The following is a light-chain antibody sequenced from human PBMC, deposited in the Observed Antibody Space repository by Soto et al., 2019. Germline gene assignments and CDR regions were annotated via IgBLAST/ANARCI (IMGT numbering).Light chain of an antibody. CDR1: QSVRSSY. V-gene: IGKV3-20*01. CDR3: QQYGSSGT. Sequence: EIVLTQSPGTLALSPGERPTLSCMAIQSVRSSYLAWYQQKPGQAPRPPIYGASSRATGIPDRFSGSGSGTDFTLTISRLEPEDSAVYYCQQYGSSGTFGQGTKVDIK. J-gene: IGKJ1*01. CDR2: GAS.